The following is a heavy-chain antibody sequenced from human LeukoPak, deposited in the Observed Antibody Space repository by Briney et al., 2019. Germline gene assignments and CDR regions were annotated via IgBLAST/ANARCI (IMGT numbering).Heavy chain of an antibody. CDR3: ARDMGRPGYSGYFDY. CDR2: IYYSGST. Sequence: SETLSLTCTVSGGSISSYYWSWIRQPPGKGLEWIGYIYYSGSTNYNPSLKSRVTILVGTSKNQFSLKLSSVTAADTAVYYCARDMGRPGYSGYFDYWGQGTLVTVSS. J-gene: IGHJ4*02. CDR1: GGSISSYY. V-gene: IGHV4-59*01. D-gene: IGHD5-12*01.